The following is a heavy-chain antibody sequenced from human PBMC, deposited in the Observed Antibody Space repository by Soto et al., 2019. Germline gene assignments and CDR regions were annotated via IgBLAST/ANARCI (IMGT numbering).Heavy chain of an antibody. D-gene: IGHD3-3*01. J-gene: IGHJ3*02. CDR2: IRSKAYGGTT. V-gene: IGHV3-49*03. CDR1: GFTFGDYA. CDR3: TRGGEVYYDFWSGYYTAFDI. Sequence: GGSLRLSCTASGFTFGDYAMSWFRQAPGKGLEWVGFIRSKAYGGTTEYAASVKGRFTISRDDSKSIAYLQMNSLKTEDTAVYYCTRGGEVYYDFWSGYYTAFDIWGQGTMVTVSS.